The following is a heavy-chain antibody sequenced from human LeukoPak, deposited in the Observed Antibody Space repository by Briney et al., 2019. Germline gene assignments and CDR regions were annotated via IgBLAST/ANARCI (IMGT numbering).Heavy chain of an antibody. D-gene: IGHD2-21*02. V-gene: IGHV1-69*05. CDR1: GGTFSSYT. J-gene: IGHJ4*02. CDR3: ARDVAYCGGDCYPEAFDY. Sequence: SVKVSCKASGGTFSSYTISWVRQAPGQGLEWMGRIIPIFGTANYAQKFQGRVTITTDESTSTAYMELSSLRSEDTAVYYCARDVAYCGGDCYPEAFDYWGQGTLVTVSS. CDR2: IIPIFGTA.